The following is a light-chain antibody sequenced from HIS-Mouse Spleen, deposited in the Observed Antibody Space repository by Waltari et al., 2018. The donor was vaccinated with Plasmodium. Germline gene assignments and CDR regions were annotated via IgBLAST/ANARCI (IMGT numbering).Light chain of an antibody. Sequence: QSALTQPASVSGSPGQSITISCTATSSAAGGYNYVSWYQQPPGKAPKLMIYEVSNRPSGVSNRFSGSKSGNTASLTISGLQAEDEADYYCSSYTSSSWVFGGGTKLTVL. CDR3: SSYTSSSWV. CDR2: EVS. J-gene: IGLJ3*02. CDR1: SSAAGGYNY. V-gene: IGLV2-14*01.